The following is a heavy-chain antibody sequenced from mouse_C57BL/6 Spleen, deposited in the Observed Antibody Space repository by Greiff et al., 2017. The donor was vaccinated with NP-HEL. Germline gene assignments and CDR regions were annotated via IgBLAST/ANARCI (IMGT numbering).Heavy chain of an antibody. CDR1: GYAFSSSW. J-gene: IGHJ2*01. Sequence: QVQLQQSGPELVKPGASVKISCKASGYAFSSSWMNWVKQRPGKGLEWIGRIYPGDGDTNYNGKFKGKATLTADKSSSTAYMQLSSLTSEDSAVYFCAREVVAYYFGGWGQGTTLTVSS. CDR3: AREVVAYYFGG. CDR2: IYPGDGDT. D-gene: IGHD1-1*01. V-gene: IGHV1-82*01.